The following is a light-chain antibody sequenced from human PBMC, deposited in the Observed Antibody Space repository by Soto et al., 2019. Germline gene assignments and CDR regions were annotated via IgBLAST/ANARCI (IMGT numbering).Light chain of an antibody. CDR1: QDINTY. V-gene: IGKV1-33*01. Sequence: DTQMTQSPSSLSASVGGSGTITCQASQDINTYLNWYQQKPGKAPKLLIYDESNLETGVPSRFSGSGSGTDFTLTISSLQTEDIATYYCQQSYSTQWTFGKGTKVDIK. CDR3: QQSYSTQWT. CDR2: DES. J-gene: IGKJ1*01.